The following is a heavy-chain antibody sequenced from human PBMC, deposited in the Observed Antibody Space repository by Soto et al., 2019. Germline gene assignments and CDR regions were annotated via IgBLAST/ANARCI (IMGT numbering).Heavy chain of an antibody. CDR1: GFTFSSYA. Sequence: GGSLRLSCAASGFTFSSYAMHWVRQAPGKGLEWVAVISYDGSNKYYADSVKGRFTISRDNSKNTLYLQMNSLRAEDTAVYYCAVSNYYGSGSRLFKQKEDYYYYGMDVWGQGTTVTVSS. CDR3: AVSNYYGSGSRLFKQKEDYYYYGMDV. V-gene: IGHV3-30-3*01. CDR2: ISYDGSNK. J-gene: IGHJ6*02. D-gene: IGHD3-10*01.